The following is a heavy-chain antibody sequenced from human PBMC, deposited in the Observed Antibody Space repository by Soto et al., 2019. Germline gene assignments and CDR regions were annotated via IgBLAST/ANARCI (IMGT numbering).Heavy chain of an antibody. Sequence: GASVKVSCKASGDTFTSYGISWVRQAPGQGLEWMGWISAYNGNTNYAQKLQGRVTMTTDTSTSTAYMELRSLRSDDTAVYYCAREGQVSSYYYYGMDVWGQGTTVTVSS. D-gene: IGHD1-20*01. CDR2: ISAYNGNT. CDR3: AREGQVSSYYYYGMDV. CDR1: GDTFTSYG. V-gene: IGHV1-18*01. J-gene: IGHJ6*02.